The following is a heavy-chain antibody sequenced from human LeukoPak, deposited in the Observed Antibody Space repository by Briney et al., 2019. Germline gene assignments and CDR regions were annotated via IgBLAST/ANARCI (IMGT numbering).Heavy chain of an antibody. Sequence: SVKVSCKASGGTFSSYAISWVRQAPGQGLEWMGRIIPIFGTASYAQKFQGRVTITTDESTSTAYMELSSLRSEDTAVYYCARRKKTKYDSSGYYYHDAFDIWGQGTMVTVSS. CDR1: GGTFSSYA. CDR3: ARRKKTKYDSSGYYYHDAFDI. V-gene: IGHV1-69*05. D-gene: IGHD3-22*01. CDR2: IIPIFGTA. J-gene: IGHJ3*02.